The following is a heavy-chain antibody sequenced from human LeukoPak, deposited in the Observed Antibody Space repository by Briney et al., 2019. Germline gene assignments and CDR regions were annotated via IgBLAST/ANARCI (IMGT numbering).Heavy chain of an antibody. CDR1: GFTFSNDG. J-gene: IGHJ5*02. Sequence: GGSLRLSCAASGFTFSNDGVHWVRQAPGKGLEWVAFISYDGSTKYNVDSVKGRFSISRDNSKNTLHLQMNNLRAEDTALYYCARDDYGFDPWGQGTLVTVSS. D-gene: IGHD4-17*01. V-gene: IGHV3-30*04. CDR3: ARDDYGFDP. CDR2: ISYDGSTK.